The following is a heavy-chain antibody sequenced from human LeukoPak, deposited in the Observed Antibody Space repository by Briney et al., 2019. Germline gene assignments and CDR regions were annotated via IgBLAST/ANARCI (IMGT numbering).Heavy chain of an antibody. J-gene: IGHJ6*03. V-gene: IGHV4-34*01. CDR1: GGSFSGYY. D-gene: IGHD3-10*01. Sequence: SETLSLTCAVYGGSFSGYYWNWIRQPPGKGLEWIGEINHSGSINYNSSLKSRVTISVDTTKNQFSLKLSSVTAADTAMYYCARRMGRRFGERYYYYHYMDVWGKGTTVTISS. CDR2: INHSGSI. CDR3: ARRMGRRFGERYYYYHYMDV.